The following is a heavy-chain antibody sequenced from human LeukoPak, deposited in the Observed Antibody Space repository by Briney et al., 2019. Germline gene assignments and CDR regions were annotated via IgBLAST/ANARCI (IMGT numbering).Heavy chain of an antibody. Sequence: GRSLRLSCAASGFTFSNAWMSWVRQAPGKGLEWVGRIKSKTDGGTTDYAAPVKGRFTISRDDSKNTLYLQMNSLKTEDIAVYYCTTGRGVGYSYGTMGYYYYYMDVWGKGTTVTVSS. CDR2: IKSKTDGGTT. J-gene: IGHJ6*03. V-gene: IGHV3-15*01. CDR1: GFTFSNAW. D-gene: IGHD5-18*01. CDR3: TTGRGVGYSYGTMGYYYYYMDV.